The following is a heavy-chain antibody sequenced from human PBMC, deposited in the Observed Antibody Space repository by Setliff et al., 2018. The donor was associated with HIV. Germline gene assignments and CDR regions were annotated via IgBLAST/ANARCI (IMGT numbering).Heavy chain of an antibody. CDR3: ARSNYYDSSGYLITLFDY. CDR2: IYYSGST. Sequence: PSETLSLTCTVSGGPISSHYWTWIRQPPGKGLEWIGYIYYSGSTNYSPSLKSRVTISVDTSKNQFSLKLSSVTAADTAVYYCARSNYYDSSGYLITLFDYWGQGTLVTVSS. J-gene: IGHJ4*02. V-gene: IGHV4-59*11. D-gene: IGHD3-22*01. CDR1: GGPISSHY.